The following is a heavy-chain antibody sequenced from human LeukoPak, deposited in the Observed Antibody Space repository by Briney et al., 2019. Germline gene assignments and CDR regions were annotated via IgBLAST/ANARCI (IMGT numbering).Heavy chain of an antibody. D-gene: IGHD5-24*01. Sequence: ASVKVSCKASGYTFTSYDINWVRQATGQGLEWMGWMNPNSGNTGYAQKFQGRVTMTRNTSISTAYMELSSLRSEDTAVYYCARVGTYRRGGYKPFDYWGQGTLVTVSS. V-gene: IGHV1-8*01. CDR3: ARVGTYRRGGYKPFDY. J-gene: IGHJ4*02. CDR2: MNPNSGNT. CDR1: GYTFTSYD.